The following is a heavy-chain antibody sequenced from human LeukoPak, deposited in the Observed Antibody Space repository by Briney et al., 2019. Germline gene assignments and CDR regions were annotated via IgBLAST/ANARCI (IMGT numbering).Heavy chain of an antibody. D-gene: IGHD1-26*01. CDR2: IYHSGST. J-gene: IGHJ4*02. Sequence: PSQTLSLTCTVSGYSISSGYYWGWIRQPPGKGLEWIGSIYHSGSTYYNPSLKSRVTISVDTSKNQFSLKLSSVTAADTAVYYCARVVGGMDYWGQGTLVTVSS. CDR1: GYSISSGYY. CDR3: ARVVGGMDY. V-gene: IGHV4-38-2*02.